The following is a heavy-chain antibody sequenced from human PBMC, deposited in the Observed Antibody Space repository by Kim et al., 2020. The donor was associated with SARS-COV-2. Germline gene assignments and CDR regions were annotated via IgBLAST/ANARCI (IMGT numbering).Heavy chain of an antibody. J-gene: IGHJ4*02. V-gene: IGHV4-34*01. CDR3: AREGFYGSGSYYMMALGL. D-gene: IGHD3-10*01. CDR1: GGSFSGYY. Sequence: SETLSLTCAVYGGSFSGYYWSWIRQPPGKGLEWIGEINHSGSTNYNPSLKSRVTISVDTSKNQFSLKLSSVTAADTAVYYCAREGFYGSGSYYMMALGLWGQGTLVTVSS. CDR2: INHSGST.